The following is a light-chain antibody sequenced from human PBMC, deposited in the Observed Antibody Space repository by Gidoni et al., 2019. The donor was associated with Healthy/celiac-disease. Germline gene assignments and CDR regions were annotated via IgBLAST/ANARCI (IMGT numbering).Light chain of an antibody. V-gene: IGKV3-11*01. CDR2: DAS. CDR1: MSVSSY. J-gene: IGKJ2*04. Sequence: VLTPSPVTLSLSPGERATLSCRASMSVSSYIAWYQQKPGQAPRLLIYDASNRATGIPARFSGSGSGTDFTLTISSLEPEDFAVYYCQQRSNWPMCSFGQGTKLEIK. CDR3: QQRSNWPMCS.